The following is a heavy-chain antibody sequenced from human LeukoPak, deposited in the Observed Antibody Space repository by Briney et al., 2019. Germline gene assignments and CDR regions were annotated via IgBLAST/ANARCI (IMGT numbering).Heavy chain of an antibody. CDR3: AKETGGSYSNDAFDI. CDR1: GGSISGYY. CDR2: IYYSGST. J-gene: IGHJ3*02. D-gene: IGHD1-26*01. V-gene: IGHV4-59*01. Sequence: PETLSLTCTVSGGSISGYYWSWIRQPPGKGLEWLGYIYYSGSTNYNPSLKSRVTISVETSKNQFSLRLSSVTAADTAVYYCAKETGGSYSNDAFDIWGQGTMVTVSS.